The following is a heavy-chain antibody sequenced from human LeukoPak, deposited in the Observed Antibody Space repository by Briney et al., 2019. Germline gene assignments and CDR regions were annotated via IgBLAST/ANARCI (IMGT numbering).Heavy chain of an antibody. CDR1: GFTVSNYG. V-gene: IGHV3-30*03. J-gene: IGHJ4*02. D-gene: IGHD2-15*01. CDR2: LSSGGINK. CDR3: ARDHAGSGRAFDN. Sequence: GGSLRLSCAVSGFTVSNYGVHWVRQAPGKGLEWVALLSSGGINKHYADSVKGRFIISRDNSMNTLYLQMNSLRVEDTAVYYCARDHAGSGRAFDNWGQGTLVTVSS.